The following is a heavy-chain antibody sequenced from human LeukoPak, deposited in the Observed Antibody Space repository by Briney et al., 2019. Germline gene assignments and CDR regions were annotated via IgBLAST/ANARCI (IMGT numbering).Heavy chain of an antibody. D-gene: IGHD4-17*01. V-gene: IGHV3-7*03. CDR3: ARDYADYVGYFFFDY. CDR1: GFTFSSNW. J-gene: IGHJ4*02. Sequence: GGSLRLSCAASGFTFSSNWMSWVRQAPGKGLEWVANIKKDGSEKYYVDSVKGRFTISRDNAKNSLYLQMNSLRAEDTAVYYCARDYADYVGYFFFDYWGQGTLVTVSS. CDR2: IKKDGSEK.